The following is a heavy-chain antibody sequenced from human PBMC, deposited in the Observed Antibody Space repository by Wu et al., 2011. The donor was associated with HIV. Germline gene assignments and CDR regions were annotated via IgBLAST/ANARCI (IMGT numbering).Heavy chain of an antibody. CDR3: ARDSGGSYDY. CDR2: INPNSGGT. J-gene: IGHJ4*02. V-gene: IGHV1-2*02. D-gene: IGHD1-26*01. Sequence: QVQLVQSGAEMKKPGASVKVSCKASGYTFTGYYIHWVRQAPGQGLEWMGWINPNSGGTNYAQTFQGRVTMTRDTSISSAYMELSRLRSDDTAVYYCARDSGGSYDYWGQGTLVTVSS. CDR1: GYTFTGYY.